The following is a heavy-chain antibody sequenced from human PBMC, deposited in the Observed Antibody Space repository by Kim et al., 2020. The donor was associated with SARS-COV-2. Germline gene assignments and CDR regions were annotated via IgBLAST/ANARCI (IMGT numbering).Heavy chain of an antibody. D-gene: IGHD3-3*01. CDR1: GFTFSSYS. V-gene: IGHV3-21*01. Sequence: GGSLRLSCAASGFTFSSYSMNWVRQAPGKGLEWVSSISSSSSYIYYADSVKGRFTISRDNAKNSLYLQMNSLRAEDTAVYYCARDLLYYDFWSGYFMGGWFDPWGQGTLVTVSS. CDR3: ARDLLYYDFWSGYFMGGWFDP. J-gene: IGHJ5*02. CDR2: ISSSSSYI.